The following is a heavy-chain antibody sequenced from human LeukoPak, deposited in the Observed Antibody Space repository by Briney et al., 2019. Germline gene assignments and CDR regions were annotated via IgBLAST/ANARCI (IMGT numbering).Heavy chain of an antibody. CDR2: INHSGST. Sequence: KPSETLSLTCTVSGGSISSGSYYWSWIRQPAGKGLEWIGEINHSGSTNYNPSLKSRVTISVDTSKNQFSLKLSSVIAADTAVYYCARGPSYYYGSGSRLAYWGQGTLVTVSS. D-gene: IGHD3-10*01. J-gene: IGHJ4*02. CDR3: ARGPSYYYGSGSRLAY. CDR1: GGSISSGSYY. V-gene: IGHV4-61*10.